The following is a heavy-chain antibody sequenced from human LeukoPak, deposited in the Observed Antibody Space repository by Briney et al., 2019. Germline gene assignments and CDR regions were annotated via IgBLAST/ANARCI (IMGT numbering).Heavy chain of an antibody. CDR3: ARELSGSYFS. J-gene: IGHJ5*02. CDR2: ISYDGSNK. V-gene: IGHV3-30*03. Sequence: GGSLRLSCAASGFTFSTYGMHWVRQAPGKGLEWVAVISYDGSNKYYADSVKGRFTISRDNSKNTLYLQMNSLRAEDTAVYYCARELSGSYFSWGQGTLVTVSS. CDR1: GFTFSTYG. D-gene: IGHD1-26*01.